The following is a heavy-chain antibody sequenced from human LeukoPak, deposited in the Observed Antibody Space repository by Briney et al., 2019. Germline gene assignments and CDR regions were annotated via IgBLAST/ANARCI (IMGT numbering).Heavy chain of an antibody. Sequence: SETLSLTCTVSNGPINTYQWSWIRQPPGKGLEWIGNIHYSGSANYNPSLKSRVIISVDTSKNQFSLKLSPVTAADTAVYYCARDTGARGWFDPWGQGTLVTVSS. CDR1: NGPINTYQ. D-gene: IGHD2-8*02. CDR3: ARDTGARGWFDP. J-gene: IGHJ5*02. CDR2: IHYSGSA. V-gene: IGHV4-59*01.